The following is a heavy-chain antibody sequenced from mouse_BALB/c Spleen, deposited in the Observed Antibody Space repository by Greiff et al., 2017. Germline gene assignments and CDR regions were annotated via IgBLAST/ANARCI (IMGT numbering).Heavy chain of an antibody. Sequence: EVKLVESGGGLVKPGGSLKLSCAASGFTFSSYAMSWVRQTPEKRLEWVASISSGGSTYYPDSVKGRFTISRDNARNILYLQMSSLRSEDTAMYYCATDYYGSSRYAMDYWGQGTSVTVSS. CDR1: GFTFSSYA. J-gene: IGHJ4*01. V-gene: IGHV5-6-5*01. CDR3: ATDYYGSSRYAMDY. CDR2: ISSGGST. D-gene: IGHD1-1*01.